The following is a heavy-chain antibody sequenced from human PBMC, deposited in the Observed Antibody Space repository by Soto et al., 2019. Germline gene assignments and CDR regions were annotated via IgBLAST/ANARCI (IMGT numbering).Heavy chain of an antibody. V-gene: IGHV3-74*01. CDR1: EFTFSNYW. J-gene: IGHJ4*02. Sequence: GGSLRLSCAASEFTFSNYWMHWVRQAPGKGLVWVSRINTDGSSTSYADSVKGRFTFSRDNAKNTLYLQMNSLRAEDTAMYYCTRDGGWIDYWGQGTLVTVSS. CDR2: INTDGSST. CDR3: TRDGGWIDY. D-gene: IGHD6-19*01.